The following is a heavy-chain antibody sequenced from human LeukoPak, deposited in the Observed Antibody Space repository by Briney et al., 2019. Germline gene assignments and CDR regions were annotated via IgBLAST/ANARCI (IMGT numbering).Heavy chain of an antibody. CDR3: ARDQGPLYYYDSSQNWFDP. Sequence: SETLSLTCTVSGDPVSSYYWSWIRQPPGKGLEWIGYIYYSGSTNYNPSLKSRVTISVDTSKNQFSLKLSSVTAADTAVYYCARDQGPLYYYDSSQNWFDPWGQGTLVTVSS. V-gene: IGHV4-59*02. J-gene: IGHJ5*02. CDR2: IYYSGST. CDR1: GDPVSSYY. D-gene: IGHD3-22*01.